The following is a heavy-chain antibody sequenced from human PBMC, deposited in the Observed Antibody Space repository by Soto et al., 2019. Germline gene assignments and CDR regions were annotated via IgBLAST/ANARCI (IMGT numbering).Heavy chain of an antibody. CDR3: AKDRGYDFWSGYSYYFDY. Sequence: GGSLRLSCAASGFTFSSYAMSWVRQAPGKGLEWVSAISGSGGSTYYADAVKGRFTISRDNSKNTLYLQMNSLRAEDTAVYYCAKDRGYDFWSGYSYYFDYWGPGPLVTVSS. CDR1: GFTFSSYA. D-gene: IGHD3-3*01. CDR2: ISGSGGST. J-gene: IGHJ4*02. V-gene: IGHV3-23*01.